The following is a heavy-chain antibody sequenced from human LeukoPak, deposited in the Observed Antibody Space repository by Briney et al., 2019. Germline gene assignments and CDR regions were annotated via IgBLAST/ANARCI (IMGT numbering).Heavy chain of an antibody. V-gene: IGHV4-34*01. Sequence: SETLSLTCAVYGGSFSGYYWSWIRQPPGKGLEWIGEINHSGSTNYNPSLKSRVTISVDTSKNKFSLKLTSVTAADTAVYYCARTSNYWSPYFDYWGQGALVTVSS. D-gene: IGHD1-1*01. J-gene: IGHJ4*02. CDR2: INHSGST. CDR3: ARTSNYWSPYFDY. CDR1: GGSFSGYY.